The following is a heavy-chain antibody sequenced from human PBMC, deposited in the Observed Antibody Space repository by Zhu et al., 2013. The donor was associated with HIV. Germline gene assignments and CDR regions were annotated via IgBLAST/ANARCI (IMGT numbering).Heavy chain of an antibody. Sequence: QVQLQESGPGLVKPSQTLSLTCTVSGASISNGEYFWNWIRQPPGKGLEWIGYIYYSGHPYYNPSLKSRVSISVDTSKNQFSLELSSVTAADTAVYYCARTAYTNYFPQNDYWGQGTLVTVSS. CDR2: IYYSGHP. CDR1: GASISNGEYF. D-gene: IGHD4-4*01. V-gene: IGHV4-30-4*01. CDR3: ARTAYTNYFPQNDY. J-gene: IGHJ4*02.